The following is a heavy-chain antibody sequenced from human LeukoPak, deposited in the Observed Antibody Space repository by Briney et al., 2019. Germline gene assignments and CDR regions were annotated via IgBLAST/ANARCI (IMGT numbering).Heavy chain of an antibody. CDR3: AREGTGYCSSTSCRSPGNWFDP. V-gene: IGHV1-69*04. D-gene: IGHD2-2*03. J-gene: IGHJ5*02. CDR2: IIPILGIA. Sequence: ASVKVSCKASGGTFSSYAISWVRQAPGQGLEWMGRIIPILGIANYAQKFQGRVTITADKSTSTAYMELSSLRSEDTAVYYCAREGTGYCSSTSCRSPGNWFDPWGQGTLVTFSS. CDR1: GGTFSSYA.